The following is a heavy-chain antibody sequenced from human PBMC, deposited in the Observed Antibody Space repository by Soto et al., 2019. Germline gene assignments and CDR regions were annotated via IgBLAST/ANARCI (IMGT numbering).Heavy chain of an antibody. D-gene: IGHD1-26*01. CDR2: IRSKTHNYAT. CDR3: TRSGGSYSFGY. CDR1: GFTLSGSA. J-gene: IGHJ4*02. V-gene: IGHV3-73*02. Sequence: EVQLVESGGGLVQPGESLKLSCAASGFTLSGSAVHWVRQASGKGLEWVGRIRSKTHNYATDYIASVKGRFTMSRDDSNSTAYQEMNGLKSDDTAVYYCTRSGGSYSFGYWGQGTLVTVSS.